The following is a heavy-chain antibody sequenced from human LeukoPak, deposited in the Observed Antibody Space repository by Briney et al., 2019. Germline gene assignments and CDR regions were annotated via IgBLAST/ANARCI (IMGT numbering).Heavy chain of an antibody. Sequence: SVKVSCKASGGTFSSYAISWVRQAPGQGLEWMGGVIPIFGTANYAQKFQGRVTITTDESTSTAYMELSSLRSEDTAVYYCARSLDIVVVPAAMGYWGQGTLVTVSS. J-gene: IGHJ4*02. CDR1: GGTFSSYA. CDR3: ARSLDIVVVPAAMGY. CDR2: VIPIFGTA. D-gene: IGHD2-2*03. V-gene: IGHV1-69*05.